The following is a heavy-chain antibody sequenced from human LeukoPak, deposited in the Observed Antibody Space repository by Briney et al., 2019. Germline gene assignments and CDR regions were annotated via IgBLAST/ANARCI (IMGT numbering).Heavy chain of an antibody. V-gene: IGHV1-69*05. CDR1: GGNFSSYA. D-gene: IGHD2-15*01. Sequence: GSSVKVSCKASGGNFSSYAISWVRQAPGQGLEWMGGIIPIFGTASYAQKFQGRVTITTDESTSTAYMELSSLRSEDTAVYYCAYSTLGYCSGGSCPFPNSWGQGTMVTVSS. CDR2: IIPIFGTA. CDR3: AYSTLGYCSGGSCPFPNS. J-gene: IGHJ3*01.